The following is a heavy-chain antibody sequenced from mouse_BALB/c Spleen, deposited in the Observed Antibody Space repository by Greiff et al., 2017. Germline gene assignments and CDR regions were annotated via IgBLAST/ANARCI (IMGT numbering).Heavy chain of an antibody. Sequence: VQRVESGPGLVAPSQSLSITCTVSGFSLTSYGVHWVRQPPGKGLEWLGVIWAGGSTNYNSALMSSLSISKDNSKSQVFLKMNSLQTDDTAMYYCARYYYGSSYRFAYWGQGTLVTVSA. CDR3: ARYYYGSSYRFAY. CDR2: IWAGGST. V-gene: IGHV2-9*02. CDR1: GFSLTSYG. D-gene: IGHD1-1*01. J-gene: IGHJ3*01.